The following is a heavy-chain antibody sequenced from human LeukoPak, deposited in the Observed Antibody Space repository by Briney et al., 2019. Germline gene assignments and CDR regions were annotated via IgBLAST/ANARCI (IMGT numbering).Heavy chain of an antibody. D-gene: IGHD4-17*01. V-gene: IGHV7-4-1*02. CDR1: GYTFTSYG. CDR3: ARDSVTTIEPFDY. CDR2: INTNTGNP. J-gene: IGHJ4*02. Sequence: ASVKVSCKASGYTFTSYGISWVRQAPGQGLEWMGWINTNTGNPTYAQGFTGRFVFSLDTSVSTAYLQISSLKAEDTAVYYCARDSVTTIEPFDYWGQGTLVTVSS.